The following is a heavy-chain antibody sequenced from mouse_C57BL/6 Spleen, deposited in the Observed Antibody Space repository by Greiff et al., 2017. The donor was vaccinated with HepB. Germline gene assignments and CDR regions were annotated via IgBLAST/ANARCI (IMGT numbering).Heavy chain of an antibody. Sequence: VQLQQPGAELVKPGASVKLSCKASGYTFTSYWMHWVKQRPGQGLEWIGMIHPNSGSTNYNEKFKSKATLTVDKSSSTAYMQLSSLTSEDSAVYYCARRDFNYYGSSYGWFAYWGQGTLVTVSA. V-gene: IGHV1-64*01. CDR2: IHPNSGST. CDR3: ARRDFNYYGSSYGWFAY. CDR1: GYTFTSYW. D-gene: IGHD1-1*01. J-gene: IGHJ3*01.